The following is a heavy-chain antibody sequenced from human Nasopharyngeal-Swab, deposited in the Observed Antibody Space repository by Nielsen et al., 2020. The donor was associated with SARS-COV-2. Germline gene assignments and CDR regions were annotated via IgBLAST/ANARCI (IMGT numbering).Heavy chain of an antibody. D-gene: IGHD6-19*01. CDR2: ISWNSGSI. CDR1: GFTFDDYA. V-gene: IGHV3-9*01. J-gene: IGHJ3*02. Sequence: GGSLRLSCAASGFTFDDYAMHWVRQAPGKGLEWVSGISWNSGSIGYADSVKGRFTISRDNAKNSLYLQMNSLRAEDTALYYCASGIAVAGTDALDIWGQGTMVTVSS. CDR3: ASGIAVAGTDALDI.